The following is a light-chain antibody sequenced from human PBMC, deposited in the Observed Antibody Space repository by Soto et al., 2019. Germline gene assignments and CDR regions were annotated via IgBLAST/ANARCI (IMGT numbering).Light chain of an antibody. CDR2: DVS. Sequence: QSALTQPASVSGSPGQSITISCTGTSTDIGGYYFVSWYQKHPDKAPELMIYDVSNRPSGVSNRFSGSKSGSTASLTISGLQAEDEAYYYCSSYTSTSSLVLFGGGTKVTV. V-gene: IGLV2-14*01. CDR3: SSYTSTSSLVL. CDR1: STDIGGYYF. J-gene: IGLJ2*01.